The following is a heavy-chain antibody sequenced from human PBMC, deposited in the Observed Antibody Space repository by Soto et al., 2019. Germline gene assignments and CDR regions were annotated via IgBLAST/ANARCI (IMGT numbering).Heavy chain of an antibody. D-gene: IGHD3-22*01. CDR2: ISSSSSTI. CDR1: GFTFSSYS. V-gene: IGHV3-48*02. CDR3: ASGLYYYDSSGDWGY. Sequence: EVQLVESGGGLVQPGGSLRLSCAASGFTFSSYSMNWVRQAPGKGLEWVSYISSSSSTIYYADSVKGRFTISRDNAKNSLYLQMNILRDEDTAVYYCASGLYYYDSSGDWGYWGQGTLVTVSS. J-gene: IGHJ4*02.